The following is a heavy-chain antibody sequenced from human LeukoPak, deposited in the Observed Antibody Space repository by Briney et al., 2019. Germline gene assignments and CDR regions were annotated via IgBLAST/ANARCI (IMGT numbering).Heavy chain of an antibody. D-gene: IGHD3-9*01. J-gene: IGHJ4*02. CDR2: ISAYNGNT. V-gene: IGHV1-18*04. CDR3: ARDGYYDILTGYSPERCDY. Sequence: ASVKVSCKASGYTFTSYGISWVRQAPGQGLEWMGWISAYNGNTNYAQKLQGRVTMTTDTSTSTAYMELRSLRSDDTAVYYCARDGYYDILTGYSPERCDYWGQGTLVTVSS. CDR1: GYTFTSYG.